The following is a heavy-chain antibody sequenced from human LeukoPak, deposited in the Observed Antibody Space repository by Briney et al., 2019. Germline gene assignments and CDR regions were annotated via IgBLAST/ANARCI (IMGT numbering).Heavy chain of an antibody. CDR1: GVSVNSDRYF. Sequence: PSETLSLTCTVSGVSVNSDRYFWGWIRQPPGKGPEWIATIDNIGTTHYAPSLKSRVTISVDTSKNHFSLKLTSVTAADTAPYFCARLHAEWDLLLWGQGILVTVSS. J-gene: IGHJ4*02. CDR2: IDNIGTT. CDR3: ARLHAEWDLLL. V-gene: IGHV4-39*02. D-gene: IGHD1-26*01.